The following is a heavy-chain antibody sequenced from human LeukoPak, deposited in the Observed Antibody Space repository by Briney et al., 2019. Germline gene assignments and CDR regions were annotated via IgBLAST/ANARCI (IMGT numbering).Heavy chain of an antibody. V-gene: IGHV1-8*01. CDR1: GYTFSTYD. J-gene: IGHJ5*02. CDR2: MNPSRGKT. D-gene: IGHD3-9*01. CDR3: VRAAQEGRDSMTGTHTGNWLDP. Sequence: GASVKFSCKASGYTFSTYDINWVRQVTGQGPEWMGWMNPSRGKTGYSQKFQGRINLTRNTSISTAYMEVSSLRPEDTALYYCVRAAQEGRDSMTGTHTGNWLDPWGQGTLVTVSP.